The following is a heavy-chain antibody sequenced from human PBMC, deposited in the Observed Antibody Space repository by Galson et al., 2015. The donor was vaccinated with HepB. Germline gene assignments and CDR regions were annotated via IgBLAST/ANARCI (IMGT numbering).Heavy chain of an antibody. V-gene: IGHV3-30*04. D-gene: IGHD6-19*01. CDR3: ARGVIAVAGTLDY. J-gene: IGHJ4*02. Sequence: SLRLSCAASGFTFSSSAMHWVRQAPGKGLEWVAVISYDGSNKYYADSVKGRFTISRDNSKNTLYLQMNSLRAEDTAVYYCARGVIAVAGTLDYLGQGTLVTASP. CDR1: GFTFSSSA. CDR2: ISYDGSNK.